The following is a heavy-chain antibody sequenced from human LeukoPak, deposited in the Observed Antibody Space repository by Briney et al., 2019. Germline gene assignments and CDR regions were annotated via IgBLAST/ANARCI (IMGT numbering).Heavy chain of an antibody. D-gene: IGHD6-6*01. CDR1: GYTFTSYG. J-gene: IGHJ3*02. CDR3: ATGSLYSSSLWSAFDI. CDR2: ISAYNGNT. V-gene: IGHV1-18*01. Sequence: ASVKVSCKASGYTFTSYGISWVRQAPGQGLEWMGWISAYNGNTNYAQKFQGRVTMTEDTSTDTAYMELSSLRSEDTAVYYCATGSLYSSSLWSAFDIWGQGTIVTVSS.